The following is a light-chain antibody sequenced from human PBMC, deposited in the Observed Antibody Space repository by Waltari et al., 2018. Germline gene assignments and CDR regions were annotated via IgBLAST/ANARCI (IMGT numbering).Light chain of an antibody. V-gene: IGKV3-15*01. CDR3: QQYNEWFPWT. J-gene: IGKJ1*01. Sequence: EIMMTQSPDPLSVSPGARATIPCRASRSVGSNLAWYQMKPGQAPRLLIFDTSTRATGIPGRFSGSGSGTDFTLTISSLRSEDFAIYYCQQYNEWFPWTFGQGTKVEVK. CDR2: DTS. CDR1: RSVGSN.